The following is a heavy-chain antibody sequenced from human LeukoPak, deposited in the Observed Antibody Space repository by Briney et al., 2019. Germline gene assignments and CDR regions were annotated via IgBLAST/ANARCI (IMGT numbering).Heavy chain of an antibody. D-gene: IGHD5-12*01. CDR3: ARGGAYDDAFDI. CDR1: GFTFSSYS. V-gene: IGHV3-21*01. J-gene: IGHJ3*02. Sequence: SGGSLRLSCAASGFTFSSYSMNWVRQAPGKGLEWVSSISSSSSYIYYADSVKGRFTISRDNAKNSLYLQMNSLRAEDTAVYYCARGGAYDDAFDIWGQGTMVTVSS. CDR2: ISSSSSYI.